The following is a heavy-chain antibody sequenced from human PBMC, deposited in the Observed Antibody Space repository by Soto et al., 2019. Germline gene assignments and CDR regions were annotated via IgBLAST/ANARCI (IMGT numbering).Heavy chain of an antibody. D-gene: IGHD6-13*01. CDR3: ARDSTSWFPYYGIDV. V-gene: IGHV4-59*01. Sequence: SETLSLTCTVSGGSIDYYRCSFIRHPAWKGLEWIVDISDSGSTNYNLSLRSRVTILVDTSKNQFSLKLNSVTAADTAVYYCARDSTSWFPYYGIDVWGQGTTVTVSS. CDR1: GGSIDYYR. J-gene: IGHJ6*02. CDR2: ISDSGST.